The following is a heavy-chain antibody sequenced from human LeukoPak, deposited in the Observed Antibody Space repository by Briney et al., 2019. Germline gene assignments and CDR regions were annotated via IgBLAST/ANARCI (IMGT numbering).Heavy chain of an antibody. V-gene: IGHV3-33*08. CDR1: GFTFSSSA. Sequence: GGSLRLSCAASGFTFSSSAMSWVRQAPGKGLEWVAVIWYDGSNKYYADSVKGRFTISRDNSKNTLYLQMNSLRAEDTAVYYCARERGYMIVVDGFDYWGQGTLVTVSS. CDR2: IWYDGSNK. D-gene: IGHD3-22*01. J-gene: IGHJ4*02. CDR3: ARERGYMIVVDGFDY.